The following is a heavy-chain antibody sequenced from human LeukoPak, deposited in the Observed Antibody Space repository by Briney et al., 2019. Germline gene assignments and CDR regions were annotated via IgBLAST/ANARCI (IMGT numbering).Heavy chain of an antibody. D-gene: IGHD3-16*02. V-gene: IGHV3-23*01. CDR3: ARNLGDYVWGSYREFDY. Sequence: GGSLRLSCAASGFTFSSYAMSWVRQAPGKGLEWVSAISGSGGSTSYADSVKGRFTISRDNAKNTLYLQMNSLRAEDTAVYYCARNLGDYVWGSYREFDYWGQGTLVTVSS. CDR1: GFTFSSYA. J-gene: IGHJ4*02. CDR2: ISGSGGST.